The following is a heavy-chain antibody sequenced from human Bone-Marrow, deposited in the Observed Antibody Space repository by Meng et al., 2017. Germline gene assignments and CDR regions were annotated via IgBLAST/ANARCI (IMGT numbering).Heavy chain of an antibody. CDR2: IYYSGST. CDR3: ARHNYGDYGWFDP. D-gene: IGHD4-17*01. V-gene: IGHV4-30-4*01. CDR1: GGSISSGDYY. Sequence: QVQLQELGPGLVKPSKTLSLTCTVSGGSISSGDYYWSWIRQPPGKGLDWIGYIYYSGSTYYNPSLKSRVTISVDTSRNQFSLKLGSMTAADTAVYYCARHNYGDYGWFDPWGQGTLVTVSS. J-gene: IGHJ5*02.